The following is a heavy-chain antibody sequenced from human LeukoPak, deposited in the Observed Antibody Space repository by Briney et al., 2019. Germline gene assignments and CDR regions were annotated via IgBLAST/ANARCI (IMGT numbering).Heavy chain of an antibody. J-gene: IGHJ6*03. CDR2: IYHSGST. CDR1: GYSISSGYY. CDR3: ARDKPEDCSSTSCCIGPLEYYYYYMDV. V-gene: IGHV4-38-2*02. D-gene: IGHD2-2*01. Sequence: SETLSLTCTVSGYSISSGYYWGWIRPPPGKGLEWIGIIYHSGSTYYNPSLKSRVTISVDTSKNQFSLKLSSVTAADTAVYYCARDKPEDCSSTSCCIGPLEYYYYYMDVWGKGTTVTVSS.